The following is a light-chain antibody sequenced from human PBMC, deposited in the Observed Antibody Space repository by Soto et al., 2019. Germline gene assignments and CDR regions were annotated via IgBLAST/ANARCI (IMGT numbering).Light chain of an antibody. CDR2: DVS. CDR1: SNDVAYYDY. Sequence: QSVLAQPRSVSGSPGQSVTIPCTGTSNDVAYYDYVSWYQQHPGKAPKLIIYDVSKRPSGVPDRFSGSKFGFTASLTIFGLQADDEADYYCCSYAGSYTEVFGGGTKLTVL. V-gene: IGLV2-11*01. CDR3: CSYAGSYTEV. J-gene: IGLJ2*01.